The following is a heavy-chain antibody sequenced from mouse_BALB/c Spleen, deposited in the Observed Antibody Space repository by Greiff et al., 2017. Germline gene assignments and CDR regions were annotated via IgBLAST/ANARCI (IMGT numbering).Heavy chain of an antibody. V-gene: IGHV5-6*01. D-gene: IGHD2-3*01. CDR1: GFTFSSYG. J-gene: IGHJ4*01. Sequence: EVHLVESGGDLVKPGGSLKLSCAASGFTFSSYGMSWVRQTPDKRLEWVATISSGGSYTYYPDSVKGRFTISRDNAKNTLYLQMSSLKSEDTAMYYCARHRGDGRNTEAMDYWGQGTSVTVSS. CDR2: ISSGGSYT. CDR3: ARHRGDGRNTEAMDY.